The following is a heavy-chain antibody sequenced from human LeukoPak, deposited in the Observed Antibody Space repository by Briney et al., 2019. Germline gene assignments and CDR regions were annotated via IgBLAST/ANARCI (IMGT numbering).Heavy chain of an antibody. CDR2: IYSGGST. CDR3: ARTHTIFGVVTYFDY. CDR1: GFTVSSNY. V-gene: IGHV3-66*02. D-gene: IGHD3-3*01. J-gene: IGHJ4*02. Sequence: GESLKISCAASGFTVSSNYMSWVRQAPGKGLEWVSVIYSGGSTYYADSVKGRFTISRDNSKNTLYLQMNSLRAEDTAVYYCARTHTIFGVVTYFDYWGQGTLVTVSS.